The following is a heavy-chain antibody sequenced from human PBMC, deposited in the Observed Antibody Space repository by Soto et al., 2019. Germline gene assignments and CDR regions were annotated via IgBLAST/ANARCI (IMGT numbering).Heavy chain of an antibody. CDR2: IYHSGST. D-gene: IGHD4-17*01. J-gene: IGHJ5*02. Sequence: SETLSLTCAVSGDSITSGGYSWSWIRQPLGKGLEWIGYIYHSGSTYYNPSLKSRVTISVDRSKNQFSLKLNSVTAADTAVYYCARFYGDYNSWFDPWGQGTLVTVSS. V-gene: IGHV4-30-2*01. CDR3: ARFYGDYNSWFDP. CDR1: GDSITSGGYS.